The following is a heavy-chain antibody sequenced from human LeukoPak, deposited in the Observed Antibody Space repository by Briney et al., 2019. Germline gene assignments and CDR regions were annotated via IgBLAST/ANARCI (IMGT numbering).Heavy chain of an antibody. CDR3: ARGGDSSGYYKELCFDY. D-gene: IGHD3-22*01. V-gene: IGHV3-30*03. CDR2: ISYDGSNK. Sequence: PGGSLRLSCAASGFTFSSYGMHWVRQAPGKGLEWVAVISYDGSNKYYADSVKGRFTISRDNSKNTLYLQMNSLRAEDTAVYYCARGGDSSGYYKELCFDYWGQGTLVTVSS. J-gene: IGHJ4*02. CDR1: GFTFSSYG.